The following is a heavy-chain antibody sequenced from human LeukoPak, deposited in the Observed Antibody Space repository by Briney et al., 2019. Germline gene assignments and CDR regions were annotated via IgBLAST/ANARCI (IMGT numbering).Heavy chain of an antibody. D-gene: IGHD5-18*01. CDR1: GGSISSGSYY. Sequence: SETLSLTCTVSGGSISSGSYYWSWIRQPAGKGLEWIGRIYTSGSTNYNPSLKSRVTISVDTSKNQFSLKLSSVTAADTAVYYCARDGRRGYSYGYYFDYWGQGTLVTVSS. V-gene: IGHV4-61*02. J-gene: IGHJ4*02. CDR3: ARDGRRGYSYGYYFDY. CDR2: IYTSGST.